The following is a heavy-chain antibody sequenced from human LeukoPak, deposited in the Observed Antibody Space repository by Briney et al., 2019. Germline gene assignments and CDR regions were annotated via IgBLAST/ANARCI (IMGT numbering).Heavy chain of an antibody. CDR3: ARDRYYYGSGSPNWFDP. CDR1: GFTVSSNY. CDR2: IYSGGST. Sequence: GGSVRLSCAASGFTVSSNYMSWVRQAPGKGLEWVSVIYSGGSTYYADSVKGRFIISRDNSKNTLYLQMNSLRAEDTAVYYCARDRYYYGSGSPNWFDPWGQGTLVTVSS. D-gene: IGHD3-10*01. V-gene: IGHV3-53*01. J-gene: IGHJ5*02.